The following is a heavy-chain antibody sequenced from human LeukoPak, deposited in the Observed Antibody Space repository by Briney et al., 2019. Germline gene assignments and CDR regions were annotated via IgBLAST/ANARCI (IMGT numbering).Heavy chain of an antibody. V-gene: IGHV3-48*01. CDR3: AKDQTAYNWNDKLFDY. CDR1: GFTFSTYS. CDR2: ISSSSSTI. J-gene: IGHJ4*02. D-gene: IGHD1-20*01. Sequence: GGSLRLSCAASGFTFSTYSMNWVRQAPGKGLEWVSYISSSSSTIYYADSVKGRFTIARDNAKNSLYLQMNSLTAEDTAVYYCAKDQTAYNWNDKLFDYWGQGTLVTVSS.